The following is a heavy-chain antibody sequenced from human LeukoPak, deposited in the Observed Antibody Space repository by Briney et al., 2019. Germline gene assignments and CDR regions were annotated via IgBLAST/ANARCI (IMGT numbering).Heavy chain of an antibody. CDR2: IIPILGIA. CDR3: ARDVAYSSSSWFDP. CDR1: GGTFSSYA. D-gene: IGHD6-6*01. J-gene: IGHJ5*02. V-gene: IGHV1-69*04. Sequence: SVKVSCKASGGTFSSYAISWVRQAPGQGLEWMGRIIPILGIANYAQKFQGRVTITADKSTSTAYVELSSLRSEDTAVYYCARDVAYSSSSWFDPWGQGTLVTVSS.